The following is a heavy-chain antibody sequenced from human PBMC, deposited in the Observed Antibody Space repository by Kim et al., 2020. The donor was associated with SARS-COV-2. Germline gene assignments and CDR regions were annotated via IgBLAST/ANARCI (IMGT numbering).Heavy chain of an antibody. CDR3: ARDYYDSTLDY. D-gene: IGHD3-22*01. V-gene: IGHV1-2*04. Sequence: TNYAPKFQGWVTMTRDTSISTAYMELSRLRSDDTAVYYCARDYYDSTLDYWGQVTLVTVSS. J-gene: IGHJ4*02. CDR2: T.